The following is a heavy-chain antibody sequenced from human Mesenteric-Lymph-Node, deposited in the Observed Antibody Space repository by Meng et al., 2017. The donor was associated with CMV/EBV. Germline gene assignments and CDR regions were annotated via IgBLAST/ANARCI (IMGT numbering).Heavy chain of an antibody. CDR1: GFTFSSYE. CDR3: GKDLGAYGSGSYAIDY. V-gene: IGHV3-48*03. CDR2: ISRAGSDI. J-gene: IGHJ4*02. Sequence: GESLKISCAASGFTFSSYEMNWVRQAPGKGLEWISYISRAGSDIYYADSVKGRFTISRDNAKNSLYLQMNSLRTEDMALYYCGKDLGAYGSGSYAIDYWGQGTLVTVSS. D-gene: IGHD3-10*01.